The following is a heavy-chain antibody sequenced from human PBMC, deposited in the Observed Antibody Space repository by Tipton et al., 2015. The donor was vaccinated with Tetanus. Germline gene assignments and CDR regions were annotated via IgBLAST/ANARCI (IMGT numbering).Heavy chain of an antibody. V-gene: IGHV4-30-4*01. D-gene: IGHD5-24*01. J-gene: IGHJ4*02. Sequence: TLSLTCTVVGGSTSSGDYSWTWIRQPPGKGLEWIGYIQNRGGTYYNPSLQSRVTISIDTTKNQFSLKLTSLTAADTSVYFCARRIDAYKTGNFWGQGTLVTFSS. CDR1: GGSTSSGDYS. CDR2: IQNRGGT. CDR3: ARRIDAYKTGNF.